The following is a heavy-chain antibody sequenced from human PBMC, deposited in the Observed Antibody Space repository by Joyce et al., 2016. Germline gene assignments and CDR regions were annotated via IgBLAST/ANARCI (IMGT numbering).Heavy chain of an antibody. CDR2: INPNSGDT. V-gene: IGHV1-2*06. J-gene: IGHJ3*02. CDR3: ARTSYVRYDAFDI. CDR1: GYTFTGYY. D-gene: IGHD3-9*01. Sequence: QVQVVQSGAEVKKPGASVKVSCKASGYTFTGYYMHWVRQAPGQGLEGMGRINPNSGDTDYAQKFQGRVTMTRDASISTAYMELSRLRSDDTSVYYCARTSYVRYDAFDIWGQGTMVTVSS.